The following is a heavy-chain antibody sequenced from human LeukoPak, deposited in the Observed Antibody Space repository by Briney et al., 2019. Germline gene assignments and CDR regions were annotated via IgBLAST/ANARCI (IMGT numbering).Heavy chain of an antibody. V-gene: IGHV3-53*01. J-gene: IGHJ4*02. Sequence: GGSLRLSCAASGFTFSNYAMNWVRQAPGMGLEWVSVIYGGGNIYYADSVKGRFTISRDNSKNTLYLQMNSLRAEDTAVYYCARGAGYNYPYYFDYWGQGTLVTVSS. D-gene: IGHD5-24*01. CDR1: GFTFSNYA. CDR3: ARGAGYNYPYYFDY. CDR2: IYGGGNI.